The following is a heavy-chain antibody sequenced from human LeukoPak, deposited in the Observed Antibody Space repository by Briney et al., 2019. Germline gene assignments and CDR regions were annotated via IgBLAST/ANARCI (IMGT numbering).Heavy chain of an antibody. CDR3: VREAGGTYAFDV. Sequence: GGSLRLSCAASGFTFNTYWMHWVRQGPGKGLVWVSRIDGDGSRASYADSVKGRFTISRDNAKNTLYLQMNSPRPENTAVYFCVREAGGTYAFDVWGQGTMVTVSS. CDR2: IDGDGSRA. V-gene: IGHV3-74*01. D-gene: IGHD3-16*01. J-gene: IGHJ3*01. CDR1: GFTFNTYW.